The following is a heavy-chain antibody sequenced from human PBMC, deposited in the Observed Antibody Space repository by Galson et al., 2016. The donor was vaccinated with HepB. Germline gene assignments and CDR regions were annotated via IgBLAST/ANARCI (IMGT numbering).Heavy chain of an antibody. CDR1: GYTFISYG. J-gene: IGHJ3*01. CDR3: ARADSNYDYVWGSYRSARGLDV. V-gene: IGHV1-3*01. CDR2: INAGNGDT. Sequence: SVKVSCKASGYTFISYGIHWVRQAPGQRLEWMGSINAGNGDTKSSQKFQGRVTIARDTSASTAFMELTGLSSEDTAVYYCARADSNYDYVWGSYRSARGLDVWGQGTMSTVSS. D-gene: IGHD3-16*02.